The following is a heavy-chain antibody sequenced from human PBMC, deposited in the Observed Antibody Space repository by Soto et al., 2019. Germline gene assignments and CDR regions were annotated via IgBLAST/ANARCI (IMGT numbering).Heavy chain of an antibody. D-gene: IGHD3-10*01. J-gene: IGHJ3*02. CDR1: GYSFTSYW. CDR3: ARLFPTLPFYDSGSYYNVDAFDI. V-gene: IGHV5-51*01. Sequence: GESLKTSCKGSGYSFTSYWIGWVRQMPGKGLEWMGIIYPGDSDTRYSPSFQGQVTISAHKSISTAYLQWSSLKASDTAMYYCARLFPTLPFYDSGSYYNVDAFDIWGQGTMVTVSS. CDR2: IYPGDSDT.